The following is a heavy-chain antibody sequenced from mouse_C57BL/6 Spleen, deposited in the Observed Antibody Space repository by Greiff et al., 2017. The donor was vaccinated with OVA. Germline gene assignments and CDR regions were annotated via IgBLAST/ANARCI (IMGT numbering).Heavy chain of an antibody. V-gene: IGHV1-31*01. CDR2: IYPYSGDS. J-gene: IGHJ2*01. Sequence: EVQRQQSGPELVKPGASVKISCEASGYSFTGYYMHWVKQSHGNILDWIAYIYPYSGDSCYTHKFKGKATLTVDKSSSTAYMELRSLTSEDYAVDYCARGGRQHRVGGDYFDYWGQGTPVTVSS. D-gene: IGHD3-2*02. CDR3: ARGGRQHRVGGDYFDY. CDR1: GYSFTGYY.